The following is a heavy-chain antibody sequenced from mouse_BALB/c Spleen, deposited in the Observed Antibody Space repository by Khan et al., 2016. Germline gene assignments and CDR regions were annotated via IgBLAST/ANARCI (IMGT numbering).Heavy chain of an antibody. CDR1: GFDFSRYW. CDR2: INPDSSTI. CDR3: ASTFWYFDV. Sequence: EVKLLESGGGLVQPGGSLKLSCAASGFDFSRYWMSWVRQAPGKGLEWIGEINPDSSTINYTPSLKDKFIISRDNAKNTMYLQMTTVRSEDTALYYGASTFWYFDVWGAGTTVTVSS. V-gene: IGHV4-1*02. J-gene: IGHJ1*01.